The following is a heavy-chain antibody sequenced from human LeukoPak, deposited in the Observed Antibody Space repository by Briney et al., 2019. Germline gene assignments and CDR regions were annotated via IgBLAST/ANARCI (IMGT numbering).Heavy chain of an antibody. CDR3: ASGRVGATLGYYFDY. J-gene: IGHJ4*02. D-gene: IGHD1-26*01. CDR1: GGTFSSYA. V-gene: IGHV1-69*13. CDR2: IIPIFGTA. Sequence: SVKVSCKASGGTFSSYAISWVRQAPGQGLEWMGGIIPIFGTANYAQKFQGRVTITADESTSTAYMELSSLRSEDTAVYYCASGRVGATLGYYFDYWGQGTLVTVSS.